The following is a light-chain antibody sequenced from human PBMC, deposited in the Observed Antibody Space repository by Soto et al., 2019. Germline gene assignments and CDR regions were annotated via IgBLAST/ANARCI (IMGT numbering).Light chain of an antibody. J-gene: IGKJ5*01. CDR1: ESVGDY. CDR3: QQYVTSPAIT. CDR2: GAT. V-gene: IGKV3-20*01. Sequence: EIVLTQSPGALSLSPGERATLSCWASESVGDYLAWYQQKPGQAPRLLIYGATKRTSGSPDRFSGNGSETAFTLAISRLEPGDFAVYYCQQYVTSPAITFGQGTRLEIK.